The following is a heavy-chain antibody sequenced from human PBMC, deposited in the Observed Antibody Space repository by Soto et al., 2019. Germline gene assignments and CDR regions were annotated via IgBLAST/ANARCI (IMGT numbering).Heavy chain of an antibody. V-gene: IGHV3-30*02. D-gene: IGHD5-18*01. CDR2: ISYDGNNK. CDR3: AKDQRGRYTSGPEQTEY. Sequence: GGSLRLSCAASGFSFSSYGMHWVRQAPGKGLEWVAFISYDGNNKYHADSVEGRFTISRDTSKNTLYLQMNSLRPDDTAVYYCAKDQRGRYTSGPEQTEYWGQ. J-gene: IGHJ4*02. CDR1: GFSFSSYG.